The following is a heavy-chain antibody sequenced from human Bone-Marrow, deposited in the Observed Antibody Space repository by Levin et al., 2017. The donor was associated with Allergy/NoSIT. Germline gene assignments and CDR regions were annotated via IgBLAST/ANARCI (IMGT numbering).Heavy chain of an antibody. CDR2: INPNGTYT. CDR1: GYSFINHY. V-gene: IGHV1-46*01. D-gene: IGHD3-22*01. Sequence: ASVKVSCKASGYSFINHYIHWVRQAPGQGLEWMGAINPNGTYTTCAQKFQGRVTMTRDTSTSTMYKELSSLRSEDTAVFYCAREGSDSSSYPTKYFDYWGQGTLVTVSS. J-gene: IGHJ4*02. CDR3: AREGSDSSSYPTKYFDY.